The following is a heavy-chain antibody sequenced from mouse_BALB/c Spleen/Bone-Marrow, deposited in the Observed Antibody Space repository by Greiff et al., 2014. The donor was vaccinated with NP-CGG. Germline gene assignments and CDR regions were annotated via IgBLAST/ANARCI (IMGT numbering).Heavy chain of an antibody. Sequence: QVQLKGPGAELASPGASGKLSCKASGYTFTSYWMHWVKQRLGQGLDWIGDIYPGGGDTKYNQKFKGKATVTAYKSSSTAYMQLSSLASEDSAVYYCARGRNAYGRSYYFDYWGQGTTLTVSS. CDR3: ARGRNAYGRSYYFDY. CDR1: GYTFTSYW. V-gene: IGHV1-87*01. J-gene: IGHJ2*01. D-gene: IGHD1-1*01. CDR2: IYPGGGDT.